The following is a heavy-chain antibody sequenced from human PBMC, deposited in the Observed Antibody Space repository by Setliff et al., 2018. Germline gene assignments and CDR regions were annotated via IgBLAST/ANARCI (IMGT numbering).Heavy chain of an antibody. Sequence: PSETLSLTCTVSGGSISSGSYYWSWIRQPAGKGLEWIGHIYTSGSTNYNPSLKRRVTISVDTSKNQFSLKLSSVTAADTAVYYCASYRQDVNYWGQGTLVTVSS. V-gene: IGHV4-61*09. J-gene: IGHJ4*02. CDR2: IYTSGST. CDR3: ASYRQDVNY. CDR1: GGSISSGSYY. D-gene: IGHD4-4*01.